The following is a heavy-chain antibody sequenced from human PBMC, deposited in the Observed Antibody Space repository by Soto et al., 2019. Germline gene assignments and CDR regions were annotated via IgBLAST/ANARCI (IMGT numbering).Heavy chain of an antibody. J-gene: IGHJ4*02. D-gene: IGHD6-13*01. CDR1: GGSISSSSYY. Sequence: PSETLSLTCTVSGGSISSSSYYWGWSRQPPGKGLEWIGYIYYSGSTNYKHSLKSQVNKSVDTSKNQFSLKLSSVTAADTAVYYCAREGRAAAALDYWGQGTLVTVSS. CDR2: IYYSGST. V-gene: IGHV4-61*01. CDR3: AREGRAAAALDY.